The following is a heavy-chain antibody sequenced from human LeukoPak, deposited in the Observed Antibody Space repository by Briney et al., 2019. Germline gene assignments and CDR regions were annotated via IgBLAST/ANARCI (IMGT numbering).Heavy chain of an antibody. V-gene: IGHV4-59*11. CDR3: ARVAWGDVASYPNWLDP. Sequence: SETLSLTCTVSGGSISSHYWTWIRQPPGKGLEFIGFTQYSGSTTYNSSLRSRATISLDMPKSQFSLTLRSVTAADTATYYCARVAWGDVASYPNWLDPWGQGTLVTVSS. CDR1: GGSISSHY. D-gene: IGHD3-16*01. CDR2: TQYSGST. J-gene: IGHJ5*02.